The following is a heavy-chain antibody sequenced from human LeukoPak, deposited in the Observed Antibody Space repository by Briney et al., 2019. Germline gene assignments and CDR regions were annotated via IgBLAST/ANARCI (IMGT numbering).Heavy chain of an antibody. J-gene: IGHJ5*02. D-gene: IGHD3-10*01. Sequence: SQTLSLTCTVSGGSISSGGYYWSWIRQHPGKGLEWIGYIYYSGSTYYNPSLKSRVTISVDTSKNQFSLKLSSVTAADTAVHYCALWFGELLSARWFDPWGQGTLVTVSS. V-gene: IGHV4-31*03. CDR3: ALWFGELLSARWFDP. CDR1: GGSISSGGYY. CDR2: IYYSGST.